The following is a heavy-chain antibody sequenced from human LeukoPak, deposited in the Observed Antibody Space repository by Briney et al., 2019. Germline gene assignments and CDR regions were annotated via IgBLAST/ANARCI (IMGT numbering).Heavy chain of an antibody. V-gene: IGHV3-23*01. CDR1: GFTLSTYG. CDR3: ASYRSSSSHY. D-gene: IGHD6-6*01. CDR2: ISGSGDNT. J-gene: IGHJ4*02. Sequence: GGALRLSCAPSGFTLSTYGMTWVRQAPGKGLEWVSGISGSGDNTYYADSVKGRFTVSRDISKNTLYLQMNSLRDEDTAIYYCASYRSSSSHYWGQGTLVTVSS.